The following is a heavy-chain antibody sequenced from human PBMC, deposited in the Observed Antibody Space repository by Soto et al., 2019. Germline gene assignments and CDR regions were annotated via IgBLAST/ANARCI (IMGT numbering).Heavy chain of an antibody. V-gene: IGHV1-8*01. CDR1: GYSFTSYD. CDR3: ARGFYFYLHNPGGN. Sequence: GASVKXSCKASGYSFTSYDINWVRQALGQGLEWMGWMNPNSGITGYAQKFRGRVTMTRDTSLNTAYMELSSLRSDDTAVYYCARGFYFYLHNPGGNWGQGTLVTVSS. CDR2: MNPNSGIT. D-gene: IGHD3-3*01. J-gene: IGHJ4*02.